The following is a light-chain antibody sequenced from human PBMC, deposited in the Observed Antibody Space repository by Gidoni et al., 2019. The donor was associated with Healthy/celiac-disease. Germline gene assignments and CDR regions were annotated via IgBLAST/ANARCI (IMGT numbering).Light chain of an antibody. Sequence: DIQMTQSPSTLSASVGDRVTITCRASQSISSWLAWYPQKPGKAPKLLIYKASSLESGVPSRFSGSGSGTEFTLTISSLQPDDFATYYCQQYNSYPSFXQXTKLEIK. CDR2: KAS. CDR3: QQYNSYPS. J-gene: IGKJ2*01. CDR1: QSISSW. V-gene: IGKV1-5*03.